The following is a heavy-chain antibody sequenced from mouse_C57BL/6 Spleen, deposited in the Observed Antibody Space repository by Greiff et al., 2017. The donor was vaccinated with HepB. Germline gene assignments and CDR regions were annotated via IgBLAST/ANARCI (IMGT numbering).Heavy chain of an antibody. Sequence: EVKVEESGPGLVKPSQSLSLTCSVTGYSITSGYYWNWIRQFPGNKLEWMGYISYDGSNNYNPSLKNRISITRDTSKNQFFLKLNSVTTEDTATYYCARRAAQAPLFAYWGQGTLVTVSA. CDR2: ISYDGSN. CDR3: ARRAAQAPLFAY. D-gene: IGHD3-2*02. J-gene: IGHJ3*01. CDR1: GYSITSGYY. V-gene: IGHV3-6*01.